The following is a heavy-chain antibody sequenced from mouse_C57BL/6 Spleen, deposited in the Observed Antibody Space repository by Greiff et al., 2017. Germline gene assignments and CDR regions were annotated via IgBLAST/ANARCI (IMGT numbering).Heavy chain of an antibody. V-gene: IGHV1-69*01. D-gene: IGHD1-1*01. CDR1: GYTFTSYW. CDR3: ACITTVVAGAMDD. J-gene: IGHJ4*01. CDR2: IDPSDSYT. Sequence: QVQLQQPGAELVMPGASVKLSCKASGYTFTSYWMHWVKQRPGQGLEWIGEIDPSDSYTNYNQKFKGKSTLTVDKSSSTAYMQLSSLTSEDSAVYYCACITTVVAGAMDDWGQGTSVTVSS.